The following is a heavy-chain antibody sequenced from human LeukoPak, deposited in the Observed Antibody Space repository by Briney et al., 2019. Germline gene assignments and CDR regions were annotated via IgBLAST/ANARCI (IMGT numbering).Heavy chain of an antibody. CDR3: ARDGRDSSGYLHEYYYGMDV. V-gene: IGHV3-21*01. CDR2: ISSSSSYI. CDR1: GFTFSSYS. Sequence: GGSLRLSCAASGFTFSSYSMNWVRQAPGKGLEWVSSISSSSSYIYYADSVKGRFTISRDNAKNSLYQQMNSLRAEDTAVYYCARDGRDSSGYLHEYYYGMDVWGQGTTVTVSS. J-gene: IGHJ6*02. D-gene: IGHD3-22*01.